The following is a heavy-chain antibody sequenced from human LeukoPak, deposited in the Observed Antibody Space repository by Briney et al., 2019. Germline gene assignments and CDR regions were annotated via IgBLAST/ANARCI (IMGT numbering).Heavy chain of an antibody. V-gene: IGHV4-34*01. CDR2: INHSGST. CDR3: AARGGNIPPHSFDY. CDR1: GGSFSGYY. Sequence: SETLSLTCAVYGGSFSGYYWSWIRQPPGKGLEWIGEINHSGSTNYNPSLKSRVIISVDTSKNQFSLKLSSVTAADTAVYYCAARGGNIPPHSFDYWGQGTLVTVSS. J-gene: IGHJ4*02. D-gene: IGHD1/OR15-1a*01.